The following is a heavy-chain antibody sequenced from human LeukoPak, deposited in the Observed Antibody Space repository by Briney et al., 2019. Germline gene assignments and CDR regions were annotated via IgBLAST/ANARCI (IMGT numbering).Heavy chain of an antibody. CDR3: ATPESYRSGWFLEY. V-gene: IGHV4-39*01. D-gene: IGHD6-19*01. Sequence: PSETLSLTCTVSDGSISSSSYYWGWIRQPPGEGLEWNDSIYYRGSTYDNPSLKSRVTISVDTSKNQFSLKLSSVTAADTAVYYCATPESYRSGWFLEYWGQGTLVTVSS. J-gene: IGHJ4*02. CDR1: DGSISSSSYY. CDR2: IYYRGST.